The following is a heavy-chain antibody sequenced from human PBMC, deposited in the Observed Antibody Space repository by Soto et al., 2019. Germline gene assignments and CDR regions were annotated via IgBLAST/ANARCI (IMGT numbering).Heavy chain of an antibody. CDR2: ISGGGGNT. V-gene: IGHV3-23*01. D-gene: IGHD6-19*01. CDR3: APLAVSDPFFGY. J-gene: IGHJ4*02. Sequence: PGGSLRLSCAASGFSFSSCAMHWVRQAPGKGLEWVSAISGGGGNTYFADSVKGRFTISRDNSKNTLYLQMNSLRAEDTAVYYCAPLAVSDPFFGYWGPGTLVTVSS. CDR1: GFSFSSCA.